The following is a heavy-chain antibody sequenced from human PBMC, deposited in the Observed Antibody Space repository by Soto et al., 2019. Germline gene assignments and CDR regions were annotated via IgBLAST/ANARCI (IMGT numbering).Heavy chain of an antibody. CDR1: GGTFSSYA. D-gene: IGHD5-12*01. CDR2: INPSGGST. J-gene: IGHJ4*02. Sequence: ASVKVSCKASGGTFSSYAISWVRQAPGQGLEWMGIINPSGGSTSYAQRFQGRVTMTRDTSTSTVYMELSSLRSEDTAVYYCALGYSGYEIFDYWGQGTLVTVSS. CDR3: ALGYSGYEIFDY. V-gene: IGHV1-46*01.